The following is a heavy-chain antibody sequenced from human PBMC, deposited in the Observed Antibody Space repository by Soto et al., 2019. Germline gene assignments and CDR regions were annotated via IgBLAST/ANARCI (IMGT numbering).Heavy chain of an antibody. CDR2: ISWDGGST. V-gene: IGHV3-43*01. J-gene: IGHJ6*02. D-gene: IGHD1-26*01. Sequence: PGGSLRLSXAASGFTFDDYTMHWVRQAPGKGLEWVSLISWDGGSTYYADSVKGRFTISRDNSKNSLYLQMNSLRTEDTALYYCAKEHIVGATGAYGMDVWGQGTTVTVSS. CDR3: AKEHIVGATGAYGMDV. CDR1: GFTFDDYT.